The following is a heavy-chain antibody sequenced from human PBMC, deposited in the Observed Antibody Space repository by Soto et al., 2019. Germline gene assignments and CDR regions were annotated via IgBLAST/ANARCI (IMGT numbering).Heavy chain of an antibody. CDR2: IYPGDSQT. CDR1: GYSFTNYW. CDR3: ARQIYDSDTGPNFQYYFDS. V-gene: IGHV5-51*01. D-gene: IGHD3-22*01. J-gene: IGHJ4*02. Sequence: GESLKISCKGSGYSFTNYWIGWVRQMPGKGLEWMGIIYPGDSQTYYSPSFRGHVTISVTKSITTVFLQWSSLRASDTAMYYCARQIYDSDTGPNFQYYFDSWGQGTPVTVS.